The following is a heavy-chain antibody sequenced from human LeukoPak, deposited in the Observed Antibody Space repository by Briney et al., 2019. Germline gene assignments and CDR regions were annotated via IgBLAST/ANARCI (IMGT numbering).Heavy chain of an antibody. CDR2: ISYDGRNK. CDR3: ASLRQQEASNENWFGP. D-gene: IGHD6-13*01. Sequence: GGSLRLSCTASGVTFSSYAIHWVRQAPVKGLEWVSVISYDGRNKYYADFVKGQFTISRDNSNNTLYLQMNRQRFNDMAVNYFASLRQQEASNENWFGPWGQGTMVTVSS. V-gene: IGHV3-30-3*01. J-gene: IGHJ5*02. CDR1: GVTFSSYA.